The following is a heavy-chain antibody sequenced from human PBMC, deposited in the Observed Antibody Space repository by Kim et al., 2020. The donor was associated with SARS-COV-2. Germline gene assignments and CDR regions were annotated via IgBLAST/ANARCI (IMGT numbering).Heavy chain of an antibody. V-gene: IGHV3-73*01. Sequence: GGSLRLSCAASGFTFSGSAMHWVRQASGKGLEWVGRIRSKANSYATAYAASVKGRFTISRDDSKNTAYLQMNSLKTEDTAVYYCTRPRRDGYKDFDYWGQGTLVTVSS. CDR3: TRPRRDGYKDFDY. CDR2: IRSKANSYAT. CDR1: GFTFSGSA. D-gene: IGHD5-12*01. J-gene: IGHJ4*02.